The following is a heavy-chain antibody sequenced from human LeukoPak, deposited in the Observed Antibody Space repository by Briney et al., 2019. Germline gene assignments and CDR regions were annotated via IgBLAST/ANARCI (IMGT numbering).Heavy chain of an antibody. V-gene: IGHV3-15*01. CDR1: GFTFSNAW. CDR3: TTDEGSGSRIFDY. CDR2: IKSKTDGGTT. D-gene: IGHD1-26*01. Sequence: GGSLRLSCAASGFTFSNAWMSWVRQAPGKGLEWVGRIKSKTDGGTTDCAAPVKGRFTISRDDSKNTLYLQMNGLKTEDTAVYYCTTDEGSGSRIFDYWGQGTLVTVSS. J-gene: IGHJ4*02.